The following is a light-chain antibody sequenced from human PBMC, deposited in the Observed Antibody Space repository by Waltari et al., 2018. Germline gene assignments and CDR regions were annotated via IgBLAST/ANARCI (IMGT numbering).Light chain of an antibody. CDR1: SPNIGAGYD. CDR3: QSYDSSLSGSV. J-gene: IGLJ3*02. CDR2: GNS. Sequence: QSVLTPPPSVSGASGQGVTISCTGSSPNIGAGYDVHWYQQLPGTAPKLLIYGNSNRPSGVPDRFSGSKSGTSASLAITGLQAEDEADYYCQSYDSSLSGSVFGGGTKLTVL. V-gene: IGLV1-40*01.